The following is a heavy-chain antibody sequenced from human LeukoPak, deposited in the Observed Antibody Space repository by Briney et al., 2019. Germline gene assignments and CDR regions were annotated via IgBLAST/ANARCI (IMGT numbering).Heavy chain of an antibody. CDR2: MNPNSGNT. Sequence: ASVKVSCKASGYTFTSYDINWVRQATGQGLEWMGWMNPNSGNTGYAQKFQGRVTMTRDTSTSTVYMELSSLRSEDTAVYYCAREYYDSSGYYPWDYWGQGTLVTVSS. D-gene: IGHD3-22*01. V-gene: IGHV1-8*02. CDR3: AREYYDSSGYYPWDY. J-gene: IGHJ4*02. CDR1: GYTFTSYD.